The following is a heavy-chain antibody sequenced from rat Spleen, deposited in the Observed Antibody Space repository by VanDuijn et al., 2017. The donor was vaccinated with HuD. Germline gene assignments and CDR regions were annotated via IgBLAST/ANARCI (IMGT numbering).Heavy chain of an antibody. CDR3: TAEDYASPSLFAY. J-gene: IGHJ3*01. CDR1: GFTFSDCY. Sequence: EVQLVESGGGLVQPGRSLKLSCTTSGFTFSDCYMAWVRQAPTKGLEWVAYISYDGGRTYHRDSVKGRFTISRDNAKSTLYLQMDSLRSEDTATYYCTAEDYASPSLFAYWGQGTLVTVSS. V-gene: IGHV5-20*01. CDR2: ISYDGGRT. D-gene: IGHD1-11*01.